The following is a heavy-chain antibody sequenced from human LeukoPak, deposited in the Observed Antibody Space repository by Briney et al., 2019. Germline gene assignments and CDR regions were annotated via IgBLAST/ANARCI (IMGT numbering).Heavy chain of an antibody. J-gene: IGHJ5*02. Sequence: GASVKVSCKASGYTFTGYYMHWVRQAPGQGLEWMGWINPNSGGTNYAQKFQGRVTMTRDTSISTAYMELSRLRSDDTAVYYCARDVDRVSQNWFDPWGRGTLVTVSS. CDR3: ARDVDRVSQNWFDP. D-gene: IGHD5-12*01. CDR1: GYTFTGYY. CDR2: INPNSGGT. V-gene: IGHV1-2*02.